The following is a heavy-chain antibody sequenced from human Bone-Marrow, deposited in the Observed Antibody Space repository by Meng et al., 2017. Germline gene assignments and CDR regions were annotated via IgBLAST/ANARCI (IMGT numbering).Heavy chain of an antibody. CDR3: ARDCPSPFRWFDP. J-gene: IGHJ5*02. V-gene: IGHV4-39*07. CDR1: GGSISSSSYY. Sequence: QLQRSESGSGLVKPSETLSLTCTFSGGSISSSSYYWGWIRQPPGKGLEWIGSIYYSGSTYYNPSLKSRVTISVDTSKNRFSLKLSSVTAADTAVYYCARDCPSPFRWFDPWGQGTLVTVSS. CDR2: IYYSGST.